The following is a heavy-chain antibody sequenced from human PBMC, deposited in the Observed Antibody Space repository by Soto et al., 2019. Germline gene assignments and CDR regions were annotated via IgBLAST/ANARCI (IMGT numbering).Heavy chain of an antibody. CDR3: ASSNHSIAPDTPFDY. CDR2: ISSSSSYI. D-gene: IGHD2-15*01. CDR1: GFTFSSYS. Sequence: GGSLRLSCAASGFTFSSYSMNWVRQAPGKGLEWVSSISSSSSYIYYADSVKGRFTISRDNAKNSLYLQMNSLRAEDTAVYYCASSNHSIAPDTPFDYWGQGTLVTVSS. V-gene: IGHV3-21*01. J-gene: IGHJ4*02.